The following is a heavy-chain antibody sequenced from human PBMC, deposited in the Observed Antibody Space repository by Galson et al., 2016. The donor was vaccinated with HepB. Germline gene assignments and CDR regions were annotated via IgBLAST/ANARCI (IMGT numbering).Heavy chain of an antibody. CDR3: ARVRGYRSVWSDAAFDH. V-gene: IGHV1-18*01. CDR1: GYTLASYG. D-gene: IGHD6-19*01. Sequence: SVKVSCKASGYTLASYGFSWVRQAPGQGLEWMGWISGYNGNTNYAQKLQGRVTITTDTPTSTAYMDLRSLRSDDTAVYFCARVRGYRSVWSDAAFDHWGQGTLVTVSS. J-gene: IGHJ4*02. CDR2: ISGYNGNT.